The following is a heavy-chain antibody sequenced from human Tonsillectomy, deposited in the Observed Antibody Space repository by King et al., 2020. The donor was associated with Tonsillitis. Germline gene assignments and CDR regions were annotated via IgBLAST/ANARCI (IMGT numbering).Heavy chain of an antibody. V-gene: IGHV1-2*02. Sequence: QLVQSGAEVKKPGASVRVSCKASGYTFTGYYVHWLRQAPGQGLEWMGWINPSSGDTNYAQKFQGSVTMTRDTSISTAYMDLNSLTSDDTAVYYCARDLLEAVAVYFFASWGQGTLVTVSS. CDR2: INPSSGDT. CDR3: ARDLLEAVAVYFFAS. D-gene: IGHD6-19*01. CDR1: GYTFTGYY. J-gene: IGHJ5*01.